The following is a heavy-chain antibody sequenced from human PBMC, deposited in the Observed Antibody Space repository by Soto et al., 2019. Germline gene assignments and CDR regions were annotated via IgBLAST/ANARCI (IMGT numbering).Heavy chain of an antibody. CDR2: IYYSGST. J-gene: IGHJ6*03. V-gene: IGHV4-59*08. Sequence: SETLSLTCTVSGGSISSYYWSWIRQPPGKGLEWIGYIYYSGSTNYNPSLKSRVTISVDTSKNQFSLKLSTVTAADTAVYYCARHYSPEVIATNYYYYYYMDVWGKGTTVTVSS. CDR3: ARHYSPEVIATNYYYYYYMDV. CDR1: GGSISSYY. D-gene: IGHD6-13*01.